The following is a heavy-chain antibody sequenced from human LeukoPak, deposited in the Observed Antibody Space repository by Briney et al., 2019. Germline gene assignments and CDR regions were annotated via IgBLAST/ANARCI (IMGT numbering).Heavy chain of an antibody. V-gene: IGHV1-69*06. CDR3: ARGGIAVARAYDWLDP. CDR2: IIPIFGTA. CDR1: GGTFSSYA. J-gene: IGHJ5*02. D-gene: IGHD6-19*01. Sequence: SVKVSCKASGGTFSSYAISWVRQAPGQGLEWMGGIIPIFGTANYAQKFQGRVTITADKSTSTAYMELSSLRSEDTAVYYCARGGIAVARAYDWLDPWAREPWSPSPQ.